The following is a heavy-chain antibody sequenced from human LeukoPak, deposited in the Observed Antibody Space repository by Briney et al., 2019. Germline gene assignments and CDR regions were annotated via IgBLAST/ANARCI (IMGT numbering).Heavy chain of an antibody. Sequence: PGGSLRLSCAASGFTFSSYNMNWVRQAPGKGLEWVSYISSSSSIIYYADSVKGRFTISRDNTKNSLYLQLNSLRAEDTAVYYCAREILAAGKTLTYWGQGSLITVSS. V-gene: IGHV3-48*01. CDR2: ISSSSSII. J-gene: IGHJ4*02. CDR3: AREILAAGKTLTY. D-gene: IGHD6-13*01. CDR1: GFTFSSYN.